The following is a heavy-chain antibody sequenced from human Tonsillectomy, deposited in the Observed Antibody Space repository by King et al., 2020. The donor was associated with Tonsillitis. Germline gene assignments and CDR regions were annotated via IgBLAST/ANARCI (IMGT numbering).Heavy chain of an antibody. V-gene: IGHV3-73*01. CDR1: GFTFSGSA. D-gene: IGHD3-22*01. J-gene: IGHJ4*02. CDR3: SRDYYDSSGYYYGDY. CDR2: MRSKANSYAT. Sequence: VQLVESGGGLVQPGGSLKLSCAASGFTFSGSAMHWVRQASGKGLEWVGRMRSKANSYATAYTASVKGRFTISRDDSKNTAYLQMNSLKTEDTAVYYCSRDYYDSSGYYYGDYWGQGTLVTVSS.